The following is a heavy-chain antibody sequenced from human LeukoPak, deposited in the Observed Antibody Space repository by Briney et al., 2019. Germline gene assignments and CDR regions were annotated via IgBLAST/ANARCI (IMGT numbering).Heavy chain of an antibody. CDR3: ARDLRIAAAHEYFQH. CDR2: IVVGSGNT. Sequence: SVKVSCKASGFTFSSSTMQWVRQARGQRLEWIGWIVVGSGNTNYAQKLQGRVTMTTDTSTSTAYMELRSLRSDDTAVYYCARDLRIAAAHEYFQHWGQGTLVTVSS. V-gene: IGHV1-58*02. D-gene: IGHD6-13*01. J-gene: IGHJ1*01. CDR1: GFTFSSST.